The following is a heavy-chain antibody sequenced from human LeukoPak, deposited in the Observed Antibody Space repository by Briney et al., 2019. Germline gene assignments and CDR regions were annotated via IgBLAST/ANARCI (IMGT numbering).Heavy chain of an antibody. CDR3: ARITMGATSANFYYYFLDA. Sequence: GGSLRLSCGASGFTFSGYTLHWVRQAPGKGLEYVSAIISHGGSTHYADSVKGRFTVSRDNSKNTLYLQMDSLRAEDMAVYYCARITMGATSANFYYYFLDAWGKGTTVTVSS. J-gene: IGHJ6*03. D-gene: IGHD3-3*01. V-gene: IGHV3-64*02. CDR1: GFTFSGYT. CDR2: IISHGGST.